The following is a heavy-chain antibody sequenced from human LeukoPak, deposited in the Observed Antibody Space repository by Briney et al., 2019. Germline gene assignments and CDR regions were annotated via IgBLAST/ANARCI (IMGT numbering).Heavy chain of an antibody. CDR1: GFTFSSYA. Sequence: PGGSLRLSCAASGFTFSSYAMHWVRQAPGKGLEYVSKISSLGGSTYYANSVKGRFTISRDNSKNTLYLQLGSLRAEDMAVYYCATVLLWFGELDSAFDLWGQGTMVTVSS. J-gene: IGHJ3*01. D-gene: IGHD3-10*01. CDR2: ISSLGGST. CDR3: ATVLLWFGELDSAFDL. V-gene: IGHV3-64*01.